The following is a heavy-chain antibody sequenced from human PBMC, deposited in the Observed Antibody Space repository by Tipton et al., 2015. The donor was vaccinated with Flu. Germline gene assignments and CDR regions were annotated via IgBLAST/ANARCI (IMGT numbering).Heavy chain of an antibody. CDR3: ARRTYSNYVSGPKNWFDP. CDR1: GDSIRSDYY. CDR2: IFHTGST. Sequence: TLSLTCTVSGDSIRSDYYWGWIRQPPGKGLEWIGNIFHTGSTYYNPSLKSRVSISVDRSKNQFSLKVISVTATDTAVYYCARRTYSNYVSGPKNWFDPWGQGTLVTVSS. J-gene: IGHJ5*02. D-gene: IGHD4-11*01. V-gene: IGHV4-38-2*02.